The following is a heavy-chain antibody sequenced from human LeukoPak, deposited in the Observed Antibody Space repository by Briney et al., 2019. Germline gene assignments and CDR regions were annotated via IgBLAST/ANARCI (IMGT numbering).Heavy chain of an antibody. V-gene: IGHV1-18*01. D-gene: IGHD3-22*01. CDR2: IGGYDGDR. J-gene: IGHJ5*01. CDR1: GFTFISYG. Sequence: ASVKVSCKASGFTFISYGFSWVRQAPGQGLEWVGWIGGYDGDRHYAQNFQGRVTMTTDTSTSTAYMELRSLRSGDTAVYYCARDLWNFFDSSGYYNDFDSWGQGTLVTVPS. CDR3: ARDLWNFFDSSGYYNDFDS.